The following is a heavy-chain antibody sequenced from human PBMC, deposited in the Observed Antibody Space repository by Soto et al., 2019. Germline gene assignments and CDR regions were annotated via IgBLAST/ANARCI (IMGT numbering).Heavy chain of an antibody. V-gene: IGHV3-23*01. Sequence: EVQLLESGGGLVQPGGSLRLSCAASGFTFSSYAMSWVRQAPGKGLEWVSAISGSGGSTYYADSVKGRFTISRDNSKHPLELQMNSLRAEDTAVDYCAKVLYRGSYSAVQAFDSGGQGTLVTVSS. CDR3: AKVLYRGSYSAVQAFDS. CDR2: ISGSGGST. CDR1: GFTFSSYA. D-gene: IGHD1-26*01. J-gene: IGHJ4*02.